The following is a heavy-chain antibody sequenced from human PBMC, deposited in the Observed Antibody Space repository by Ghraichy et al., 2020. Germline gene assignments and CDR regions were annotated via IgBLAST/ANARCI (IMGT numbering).Heavy chain of an antibody. CDR1: GGSVSSGSYY. V-gene: IGHV4-61*01. J-gene: IGHJ4*02. CDR3: AREVRSSSGWYHPSFDY. CDR2: IYYSGST. Sequence: SETLSLTCTVSGGSVSSGSYYWSWIRQPPGKGLEWIGYIYYSGSTNYNPSLKSRVTISVDTSKNQFSLKLSSVTAADTAVYYCAREVRSSSGWYHPSFDYWGQGTLVTVSS. D-gene: IGHD6-19*01.